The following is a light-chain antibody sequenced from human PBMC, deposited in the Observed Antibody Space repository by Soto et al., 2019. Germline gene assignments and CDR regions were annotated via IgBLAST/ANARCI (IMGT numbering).Light chain of an antibody. CDR2: EVN. CDR3: SSYGGSNNLI. V-gene: IGLV2-8*01. J-gene: IGLJ2*01. CDR1: SSDVGGYNS. Sequence: SALTQPPSASGSPGQSVTISCTGTSSDVGGYNSVSWYQQHPGKAPKLMIYEVNKRPSGVPDRFSGSKSGNTASLSVSGLQADDEADYYCSSYGGSNNLIFGGGTKLTVL.